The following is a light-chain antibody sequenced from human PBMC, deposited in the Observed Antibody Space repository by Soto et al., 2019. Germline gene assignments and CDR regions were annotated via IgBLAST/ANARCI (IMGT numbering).Light chain of an antibody. CDR2: GAS. V-gene: IGKV3-20*01. CDR3: QQYGSSPYT. CDR1: QSVSSSS. Sequence: EIVLTQSPGTLSLSPGERATLSCRASQSVSSSSLAWYQQKPGQAPRHLIYGASGRATGIPDRFSGSGSGTDFTLTISRLEPEDFAVYYCQQYGSSPYTFGQGTKLEI. J-gene: IGKJ2*01.